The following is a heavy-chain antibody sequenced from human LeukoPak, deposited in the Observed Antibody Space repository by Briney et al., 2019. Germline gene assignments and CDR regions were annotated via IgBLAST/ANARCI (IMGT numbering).Heavy chain of an antibody. J-gene: IGHJ1*01. D-gene: IGHD3-22*01. CDR3: ARRRYYDSSGYLD. CDR2: IYYSGRT. Sequence: PSETLSLTCTVSGDSIRSSSYYWDWIRQPPGKGLEWIGTIYYSGRTYYNPSLKGRVTISIDTSKNQFSLKLTSVTAADTAVYYCARRRYYDSSGYLDWGQGTLLTVSS. CDR1: GDSIRSSSYY. V-gene: IGHV4-39*01.